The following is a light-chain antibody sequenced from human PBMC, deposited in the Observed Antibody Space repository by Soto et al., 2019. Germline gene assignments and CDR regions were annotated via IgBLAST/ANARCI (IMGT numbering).Light chain of an antibody. CDR3: GTWDSSLSAGV. V-gene: IGLV1-51*02. J-gene: IGLJ3*02. CDR2: ENN. CDR1: SSNIGNNY. Sequence: QSVLTQPPSVSAAPGQKVTISCSGSSSNIGNNYVSWYQQLPGTAPQLLIYENNKRPSGIPDRFSGSKSGKSATLGITGLQTGDEADYYCGTWDSSLSAGVFGGGTKLTVL.